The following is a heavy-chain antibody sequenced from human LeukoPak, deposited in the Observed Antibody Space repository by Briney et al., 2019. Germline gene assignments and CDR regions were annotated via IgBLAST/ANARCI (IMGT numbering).Heavy chain of an antibody. CDR1: GGSISSSSYY. Sequence: PSETLSLTCTVSGGSISSSSYYWGWIRQPPGKGLEWIGSIYCSGSTYYNPSLKSRVTISVDTSKNQFSLKLSSVTAADTAVYYCARDGINWGSYRYTRAHYFDYWGQGTLVTVSS. CDR2: IYCSGST. V-gene: IGHV4-39*07. J-gene: IGHJ4*02. D-gene: IGHD3-16*02. CDR3: ARDGINWGSYRYTRAHYFDY.